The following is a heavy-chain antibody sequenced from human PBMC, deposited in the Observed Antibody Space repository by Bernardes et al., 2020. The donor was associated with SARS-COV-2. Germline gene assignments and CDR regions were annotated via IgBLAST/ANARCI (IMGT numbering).Heavy chain of an antibody. CDR2: ISWNSGSI. CDR1: GFTFDDYA. D-gene: IGHD4-17*01. J-gene: IGHJ4*02. Sequence: GGSLRLSCAASGFTFDDYAMHWVRQAPGKGLEWVSGISWNSGSIGYADSVKGRFTISRDNAKNSLYLQMNSLRAEDTALYYCVSVYGDYGAMGDYWGQGTLVTVSS. V-gene: IGHV3-9*01. CDR3: VSVYGDYGAMGDY.